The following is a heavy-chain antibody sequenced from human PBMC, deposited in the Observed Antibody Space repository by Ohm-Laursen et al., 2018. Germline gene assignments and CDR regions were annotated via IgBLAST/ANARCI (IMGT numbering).Heavy chain of an antibody. CDR3: ASSQSSSWYHAFDV. D-gene: IGHD6-13*01. J-gene: IGHJ3*01. CDR1: GASISSYY. CDR2: FYHSGGT. V-gene: IGHV4-4*08. Sequence: GTLSLTCSVSGASISSYYWTWIRQPPGKGLEWIGHFYHSGGTNNNPSFKSRVTISIDTPKNQVSLNLNSVTAADTAVYYCASSQSSSWYHAFDVWGQGTMVTVSS.